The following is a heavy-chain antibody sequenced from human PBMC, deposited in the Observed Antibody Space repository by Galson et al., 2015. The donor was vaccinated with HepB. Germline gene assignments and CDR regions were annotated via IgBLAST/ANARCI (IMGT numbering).Heavy chain of an antibody. J-gene: IGHJ5*01. CDR2: INRDGSGT. V-gene: IGHV3-74*01. D-gene: IGHD2-15*01. CDR3: ARDPEARVLAVRDNWFDS. Sequence: SLRLSCAASGFTFSSHWMHWVRQAPGQGLVWVSRINRDGSGTAYADSVKGRFTISRDNAKNTVYLQMNSLRAEDTALYFCARDPEARVLAVRDNWFDSWGQGIMVTVSS. CDR1: GFTFSSHW.